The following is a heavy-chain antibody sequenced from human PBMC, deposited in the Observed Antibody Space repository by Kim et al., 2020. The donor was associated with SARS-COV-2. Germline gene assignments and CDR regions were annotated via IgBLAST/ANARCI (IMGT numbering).Heavy chain of an antibody. D-gene: IGHD3-10*01. V-gene: IGHV1-3*01. CDR1: GFTFSDYA. Sequence: ASVKVSCKASGFTFSDYAMYWARQAPGQRLEWMGWINAGSGNTRYSQKFQGRVTITWDTSASTAYMDLTSLRFEDTAVYYCARERFGGSFDYWGQGTLVTVSS. CDR3: ARERFGGSFDY. CDR2: INAGSGNT. J-gene: IGHJ4*02.